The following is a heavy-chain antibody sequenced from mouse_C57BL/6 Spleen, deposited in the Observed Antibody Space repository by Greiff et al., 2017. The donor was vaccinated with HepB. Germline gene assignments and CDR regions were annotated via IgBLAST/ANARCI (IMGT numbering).Heavy chain of an antibody. V-gene: IGHV1-18*01. J-gene: IGHJ2*01. CDR2: INPNNGGT. CDR3: ARVLYDGSYFDY. D-gene: IGHD2-3*01. Sequence: DVKLQESGPERVKPGASVKIPCKASGYTFTDYNMDWVKQSHGKSLEWIGDINPNNGGTIYNQKFKGKATLTVDKSSSTAYMELRSLTSEDTAVYYCARVLYDGSYFDYWGQGTTLTVSS. CDR1: GYTFTDYN.